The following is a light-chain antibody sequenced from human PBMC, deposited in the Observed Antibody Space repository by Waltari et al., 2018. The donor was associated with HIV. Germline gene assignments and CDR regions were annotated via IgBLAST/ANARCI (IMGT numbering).Light chain of an antibody. J-gene: IGKJ2*01. CDR3: QQYFSTPRT. V-gene: IGKV4-1*01. CDR1: QTIVSSHNKGSD. CDR2: WAS. Sequence: DIIMTQSPESLTISLGERATINCTSSQTIVSSHNKGSDLAWYRQRPGQPPELLIYWASTRESGVPDRFTGGESGTDFNHTITNVQADDVAVYYCQQYFSTPRTFGRGTKLEIK.